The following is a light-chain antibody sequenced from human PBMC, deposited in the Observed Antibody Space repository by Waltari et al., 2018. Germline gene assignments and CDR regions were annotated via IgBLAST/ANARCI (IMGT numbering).Light chain of an antibody. J-gene: IGLJ3*02. V-gene: IGLV4-69*01. CDR2: VNSDGSQ. Sequence: QLVLTQSPSASASLGASVKLTCTLSSGHSTNVIAWLQKRPEKGPRYLMKVNSDGSQDKGDEIPDRFSGSSSGAGRYLTISSLQSEDEADYYCQTGGHGTWVFGGGTKLTVL. CDR1: SGHSTNV. CDR3: QTGGHGTWV.